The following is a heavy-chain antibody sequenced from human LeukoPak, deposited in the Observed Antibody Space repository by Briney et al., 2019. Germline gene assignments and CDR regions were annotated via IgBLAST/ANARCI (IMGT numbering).Heavy chain of an antibody. Sequence: SETLSLTCSVSGDSITGYSWSWIRQTPGKGLEWIDYIYYNGDTHYNPSLNSRLSMSVDTPKKQFSLNLRSVTAADTAVYYCVRGPYGSSISNWFDPWGQGLLVTVSS. CDR2: IYYNGDT. V-gene: IGHV4-59*01. D-gene: IGHD3-10*01. CDR1: GDSITGYS. CDR3: VRGPYGSSISNWFDP. J-gene: IGHJ5*02.